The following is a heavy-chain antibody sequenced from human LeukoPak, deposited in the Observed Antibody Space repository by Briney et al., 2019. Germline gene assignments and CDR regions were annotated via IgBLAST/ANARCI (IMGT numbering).Heavy chain of an antibody. V-gene: IGHV5-51*01. CDR2: IYPGDSDT. CDR1: GYGSGDSFTSHW. CDR3: ARWGPRSSSSYYRFDY. J-gene: IGHJ4*02. Sequence: GESLKISCQGSGYGSGDSFTSHWIAWVRQMPGKGLEWMGIIYPGDSDTRYSPSFQGQVTISADKSISTAYLQWSSLKASDTAMYYCARWGPRSSSSYYRFDYWGQGTLVTVSS. D-gene: IGHD6-13*01.